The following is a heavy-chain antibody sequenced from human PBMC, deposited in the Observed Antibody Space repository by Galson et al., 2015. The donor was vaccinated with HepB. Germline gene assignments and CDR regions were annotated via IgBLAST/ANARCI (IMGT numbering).Heavy chain of an antibody. CDR2: ISAYNDNT. V-gene: IGHV1-18*01. CDR3: AGDKGHDFWSGYIFMTNYYFDY. D-gene: IGHD3-3*01. CDR1: GYTFTDHG. J-gene: IGHJ4*02. Sequence: SVKVSCKASGYTFTDHGISWVRQAPGQGLEWMGWISAYNDNTNYAQEFQGRVTMTTDTSTSTANMELRSLSSDDTAVYYCAGDKGHDFWSGYIFMTNYYFDYWGQGTLVIVSS.